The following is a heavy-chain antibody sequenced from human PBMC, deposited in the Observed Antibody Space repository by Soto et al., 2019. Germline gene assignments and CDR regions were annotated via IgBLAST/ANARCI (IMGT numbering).Heavy chain of an antibody. Sequence: SETLSLTCTVSGDSVTNGFYWGWIRQSAGQGLEWLGTVYPSGNTYYNPSVRGRVSMSIDPSKNQFSLSLTSVTAADTARYFCFGYTPSHNWFDPRGQGTLVTVSS. CDR3: FGYTPSHNWFDP. V-gene: IGHV4-38-2*02. CDR2: VYPSGNT. D-gene: IGHD5-12*01. J-gene: IGHJ5*02. CDR1: GDSVTNGFY.